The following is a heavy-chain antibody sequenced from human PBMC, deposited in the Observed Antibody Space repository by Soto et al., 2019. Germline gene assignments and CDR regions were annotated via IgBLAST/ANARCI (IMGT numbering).Heavy chain of an antibody. CDR2: INAGNGNT. Sequence: QVQLVHSGAEVKKPGASVKVSCKASGYTFTSYAMHWVRQAPGQRLEWMGWINAGNGNTKYSQKFQGRVTITRDTSASTAYMELSSLRSEDTAVYYCARGDDSGWADYYYYGMDVWGQGTTVTVSS. CDR1: GYTFTSYA. V-gene: IGHV1-3*01. D-gene: IGHD6-19*01. CDR3: ARGDDSGWADYYYYGMDV. J-gene: IGHJ6*02.